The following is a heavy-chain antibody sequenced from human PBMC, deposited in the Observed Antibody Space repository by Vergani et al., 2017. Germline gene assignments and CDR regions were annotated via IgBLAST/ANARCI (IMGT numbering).Heavy chain of an antibody. CDR3: ARLACYGSGSYYKAYYGMDV. CDR1: GYSISSGYY. Sequence: QVQLQESGPGLVKPSETLSLTCAVSGYSISSGYYWGWIRQPPGKGLEWIGSIYHSGSTYYNPSLKSRVTISVDTSKNQFSLKLSSVTAADTAVYYCARLACYGSGSYYKAYYGMDVWGQGTTVTVSS. J-gene: IGHJ6*02. CDR2: IYHSGST. V-gene: IGHV4-38-2*01. D-gene: IGHD3-10*01.